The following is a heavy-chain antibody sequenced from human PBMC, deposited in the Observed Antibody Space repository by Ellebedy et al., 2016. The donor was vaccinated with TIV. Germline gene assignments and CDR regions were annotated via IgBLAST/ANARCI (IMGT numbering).Heavy chain of an antibody. D-gene: IGHD3-3*01. V-gene: IGHV3-30-3*01. J-gene: IGHJ5*02. CDR1: GFTFRSHA. CDR2: ISYDGLHS. CDR3: ARDNREDFWSGVPNWFDP. Sequence: GESLKISCAASGFTFRSHALHWVRQAPGKGLEWVAVISYDGLHSYYTNSVKGRFIISRDNYKNMLYLQLNSLRTEDTAVYFCARDNREDFWSGVPNWFDPWGQGSLVAVSS.